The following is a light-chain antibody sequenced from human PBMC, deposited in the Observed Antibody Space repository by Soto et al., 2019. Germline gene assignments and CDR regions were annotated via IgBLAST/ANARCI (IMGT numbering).Light chain of an antibody. V-gene: IGKV3-15*01. CDR1: QSVCSN. Sequence: EIVMTQSPATLSVSPGERATLSCRASQSVCSNLAWYRQKPGQAPRLLIYGPSTRATGIPARVRGSGSGTEFTLNISSLQSEDLAVYYCQQFNSWPGTFGQGTKVDIK. J-gene: IGKJ1*01. CDR3: QQFNSWPGT. CDR2: GPS.